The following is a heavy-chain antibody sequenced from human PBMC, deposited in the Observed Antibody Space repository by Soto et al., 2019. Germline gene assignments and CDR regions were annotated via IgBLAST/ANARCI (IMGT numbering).Heavy chain of an antibody. CDR3: ARGIRPLVWYAFWSGYYTGGPYYYGMDV. D-gene: IGHD3-3*01. Sequence: ASVKVSCKASGYTFTSYDINWVRQATGQGLEWMGWMNPNSGNTGYAQKFRGRVTMTRNTSISTAYMELSSLRSEDTAVYYCARGIRPLVWYAFWSGYYTGGPYYYGMDVWGQGTTVT. J-gene: IGHJ6*02. CDR1: GYTFTSYD. V-gene: IGHV1-8*01. CDR2: MNPNSGNT.